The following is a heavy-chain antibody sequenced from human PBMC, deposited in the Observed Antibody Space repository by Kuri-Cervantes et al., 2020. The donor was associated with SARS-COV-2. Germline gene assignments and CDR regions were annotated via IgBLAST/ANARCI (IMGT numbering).Heavy chain of an antibody. CDR2: IKHSGST. J-gene: IGHJ4*02. Sequence: ESLKISCAVYGGSFSGYYWSWIRQPPGKGLEWIGEIKHSGSTNYNPSLKSRVTISVDTSKNQFSLKLSSVTAADTAVYYCARLIGYSGYDYSFGYFDYWGQGTLVTVSS. CDR1: GGSFSGYY. V-gene: IGHV4-34*01. D-gene: IGHD5-12*01. CDR3: ARLIGYSGYDYSFGYFDY.